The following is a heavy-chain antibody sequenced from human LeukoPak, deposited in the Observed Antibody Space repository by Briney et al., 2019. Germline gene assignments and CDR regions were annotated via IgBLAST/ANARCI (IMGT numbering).Heavy chain of an antibody. J-gene: IGHJ6*04. CDR1: GFTFSSYS. V-gene: IGHV3-21*01. CDR2: ISSSSSYI. D-gene: IGHD3-10*02. Sequence: IPGGSLRLSCAASGFTFSSYSMNWVRQAPGKGLEWVSSISSSSSYIYYADSVKGRFTISRDNAKNSLCLQMDSLRAEDTAVYYCAELGITMIGGVWGKGTTVTISS. CDR3: AELGITMIGGV.